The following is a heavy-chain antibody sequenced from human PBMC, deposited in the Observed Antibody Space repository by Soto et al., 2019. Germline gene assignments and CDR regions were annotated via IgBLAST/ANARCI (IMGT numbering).Heavy chain of an antibody. V-gene: IGHV3-23*01. CDR2: ISGSGGST. Sequence: EVQLLESGGGLVQPGGSLRLSCAASGFTFSSYAMSWVRQAPGKGLEWVSAISGSGGSTYYADSVKGRFTISRDNSKNTLYLQMNSLRAEDTAVYYCAKALIPVGKRSYYGMDVWGQGTTVTVSS. CDR3: AKALIPVGKRSYYGMDV. CDR1: GFTFSSYA. D-gene: IGHD2-15*01. J-gene: IGHJ6*02.